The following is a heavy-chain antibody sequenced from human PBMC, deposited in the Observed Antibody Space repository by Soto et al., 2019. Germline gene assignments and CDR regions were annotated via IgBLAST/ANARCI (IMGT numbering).Heavy chain of an antibody. V-gene: IGHV1-2*04. CDR1: GYTFTGYY. CDR3: ARVHCSSTSCSTNWFDP. Sequence: ASVKVSCKASGYTFTGYYMHWVRQAPGQGLEWMGWINPNSGGTNYAQKIQGWVTMTRDTSISTAYMELSRLRSDDMAVYYCARVHCSSTSCSTNWFDPWGQGTLVTVSS. CDR2: INPNSGGT. D-gene: IGHD2-2*02. J-gene: IGHJ5*02.